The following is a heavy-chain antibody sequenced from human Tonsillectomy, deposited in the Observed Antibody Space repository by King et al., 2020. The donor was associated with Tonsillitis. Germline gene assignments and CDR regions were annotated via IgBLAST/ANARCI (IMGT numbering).Heavy chain of an antibody. J-gene: IGHJ5*02. V-gene: IGHV4-34*01. CDR1: GGSFSGYY. D-gene: IGHD2-21*02. CDR2: ITHSGST. Sequence: VQLQQWGAGLLKPSETLSLTCAVYGGSFSGYYGSWIRQPPGKGLEWIGEITHSGSTNYNPSLKSRVTISVDTSKNQFSLKLSSVTAADTALHYFASLAYCGGDCYSSWFDPWGQGTLVTVSS. CDR3: ASLAYCGGDCYSSWFDP.